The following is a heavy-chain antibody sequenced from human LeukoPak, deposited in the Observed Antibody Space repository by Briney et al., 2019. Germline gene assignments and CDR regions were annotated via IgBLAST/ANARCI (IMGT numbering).Heavy chain of an antibody. CDR1: GFSFSNYW. CDR2: ISPDGSDR. J-gene: IGHJ4*02. V-gene: IGHV3-7*01. CDR3: ASGHFDWLL. D-gene: IGHD3-9*01. Sequence: GGSLRLSCAASGFSFSNYWMSWVRQAPGRGLEWVANISPDGSDRHYMDPVNGRFTISRDNARNSLYLQMNYLRVEDTAVYYCASGHFDWLLGGQGALVTVSS.